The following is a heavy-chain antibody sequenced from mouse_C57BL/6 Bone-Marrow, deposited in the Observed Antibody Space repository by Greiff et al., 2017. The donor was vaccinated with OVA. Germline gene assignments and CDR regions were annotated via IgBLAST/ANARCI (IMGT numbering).Heavy chain of an antibody. V-gene: IGHV14-4*01. CDR2: IDPENGDT. CDR1: GFNIKDDY. D-gene: IGHD1-1*01. CDR3: TGVVEAMDY. Sequence: EVQGVESGAELVRPGASVKLSCTASGFNIKDDYMHWVKQRPEQGLEWIGWIDPENGDTEYASKFQGKATITADTSSNTAYLQLSSLTSEDTAVYYCTGVVEAMDYWGQGTSVTVSS. J-gene: IGHJ4*01.